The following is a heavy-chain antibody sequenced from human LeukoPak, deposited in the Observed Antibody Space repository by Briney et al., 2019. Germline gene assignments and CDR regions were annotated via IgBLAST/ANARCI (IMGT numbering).Heavy chain of an antibody. D-gene: IGHD6-19*01. CDR3: AAVRNLRVYSSGWPLPMDV. CDR2: ISGSSNST. V-gene: IGHV3-23*01. CDR1: GFTSSNYA. Sequence: PGGSLRLSCAASGFTSSNYAMSWVRQAPGKGLEWVSAISGSSNSTYYADSVKGRFTISRENAKNSLYLQMNSLRAGDTGVYYCAAVRNLRVYSSGWPLPMDVWGKGTTVTISS. J-gene: IGHJ6*03.